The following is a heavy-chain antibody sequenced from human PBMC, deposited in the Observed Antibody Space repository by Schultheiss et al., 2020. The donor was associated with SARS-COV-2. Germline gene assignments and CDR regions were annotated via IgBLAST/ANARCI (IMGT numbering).Heavy chain of an antibody. CDR1: GGSISSYY. V-gene: IGHV4-34*01. CDR2: INHSGST. Sequence: SETLSLTCTVSGGSISSYYWSWIRQPPGKGLEWIGEINHSGSTNYNPSPKSRVTISVDTSKNQSSLKLSSLTAADTAVYYCARIGANSTGHYYDSSGYYSQVSYDAFDIWGQGTMVTVSS. D-gene: IGHD3-22*01. CDR3: ARIGANSTGHYYDSSGYYSQVSYDAFDI. J-gene: IGHJ3*02.